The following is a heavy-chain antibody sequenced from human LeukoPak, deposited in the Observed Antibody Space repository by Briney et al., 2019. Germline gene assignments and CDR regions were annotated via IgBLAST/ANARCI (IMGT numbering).Heavy chain of an antibody. Sequence: SVKVSCKASGGTFSSYAISWVRQAPGQGLEWMGGIIPIFGTANYAQKFQGRVTITADESTSTAYMELSSLRSEDTAVYYCATAYYDILTGYYLDYYYYGMDVWGQGTTVTVSS. D-gene: IGHD3-9*01. CDR1: GGTFSSYA. V-gene: IGHV1-69*13. CDR2: IIPIFGTA. J-gene: IGHJ6*02. CDR3: ATAYYDILTGYYLDYYYYGMDV.